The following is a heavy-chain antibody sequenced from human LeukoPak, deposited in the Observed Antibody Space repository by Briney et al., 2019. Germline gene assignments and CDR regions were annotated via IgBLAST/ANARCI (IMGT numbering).Heavy chain of an antibody. J-gene: IGHJ4*02. CDR2: INHGGST. Sequence: SETLSLTCAVYGGSFSGYYWSWIRQPPGKGPEWIGEINHGGSTNYTPSLKSRVTISVDTSKNKLSLKLTTVTAVDTAVYYGARGPPPRGGSGSYYPFDYWGQGTLVTVSS. CDR1: GGSFSGYY. CDR3: ARGPPPRGGSGSYYPFDY. V-gene: IGHV4-34*01. D-gene: IGHD3-10*01.